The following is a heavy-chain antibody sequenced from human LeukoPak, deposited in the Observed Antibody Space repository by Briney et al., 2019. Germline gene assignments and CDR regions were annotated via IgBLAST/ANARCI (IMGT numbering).Heavy chain of an antibody. D-gene: IGHD3-9*01. J-gene: IGHJ4*02. Sequence: GGSLRLSCAASGFSFSSNWMNWVRQAPGKGLEWVANIRPDGSEKDCVDSVKGRFTISRDNAKNLLYLQMNSLRVEDTSVYYCARGLVIRYWGQGTLVTVSS. CDR1: GFSFSSNW. CDR3: ARGLVIRY. V-gene: IGHV3-7*05. CDR2: IRPDGSEK.